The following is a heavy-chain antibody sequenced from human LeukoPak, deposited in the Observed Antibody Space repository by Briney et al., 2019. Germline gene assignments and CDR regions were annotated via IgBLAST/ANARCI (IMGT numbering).Heavy chain of an antibody. CDR1: GFTVSSNY. CDR3: ARVSLGLLPDY. Sequence: GGSLRLSCAASGFTVSSNYMSWVRQAPGKGLEWVSVIYSGGSTYYADSVKGRFTISRDSSKNTLYLQMNSLRAEDTAVYYCARVSLGLLPDYWGQGTLVTVSS. D-gene: IGHD3-22*01. CDR2: IYSGGST. J-gene: IGHJ4*02. V-gene: IGHV3-53*01.